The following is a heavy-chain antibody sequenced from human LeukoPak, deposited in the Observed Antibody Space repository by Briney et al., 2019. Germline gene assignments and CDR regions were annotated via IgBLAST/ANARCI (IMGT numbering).Heavy chain of an antibody. Sequence: SETLSLTCTVSGGSISSSSAYWGWIRQPPGEGLEWIGSIYYSKNTYYNPSLKSRVTISADTSKNQFSLTLGSVSATDTAVYYCVSPRGFSYGYFDYWGQGTLVTVSS. CDR1: GGSISSSSAY. CDR3: VSPRGFSYGYFDY. J-gene: IGHJ4*02. CDR2: IYYSKNT. D-gene: IGHD5-18*01. V-gene: IGHV4-39*01.